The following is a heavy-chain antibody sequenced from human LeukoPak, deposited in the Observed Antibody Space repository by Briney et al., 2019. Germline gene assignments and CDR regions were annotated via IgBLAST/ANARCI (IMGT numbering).Heavy chain of an antibody. D-gene: IGHD6-25*01. CDR1: GFTVNNNY. CDR2: ISSGGST. CDR3: GRDLIGTAASWDC. V-gene: IGHV3-53*01. Sequence: PGGSLRLSCVASGFTVNNNYMNWVRQGPGKGLEWVSVISSGGSTYYADSVTGRFTISRDNSKNTLYLQMNSLRVEDTAVYYCGRDLIGTAASWDCWGQGILVTVSS. J-gene: IGHJ4*02.